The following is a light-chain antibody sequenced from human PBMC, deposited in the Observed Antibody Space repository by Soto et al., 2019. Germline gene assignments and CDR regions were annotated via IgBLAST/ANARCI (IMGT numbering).Light chain of an antibody. CDR1: QSVSSN. Sequence: EIVMTQSPATLSVSPGERATLSCRASQSVSSNLAWYQQKPGQAPRLLMYDASIRATGIPARFSGSGSGTEFTLSINSLQSEDFAVYYCQHYNHWPPYTFGQGTKLEIK. J-gene: IGKJ2*01. CDR2: DAS. CDR3: QHYNHWPPYT. V-gene: IGKV3-15*01.